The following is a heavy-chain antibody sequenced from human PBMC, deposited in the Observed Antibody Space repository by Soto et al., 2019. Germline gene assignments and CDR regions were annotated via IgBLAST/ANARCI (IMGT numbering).Heavy chain of an antibody. D-gene: IGHD3-10*01. V-gene: IGHV3-7*01. CDR1: GFTFSSYW. Sequence: PGGSLRLSCAASGFTFSSYWMSWFRQAPGKGLEWVANIKQDGSEKYYVDSVKGRFTISRDNAKNSLYLQMNSLRGEDTAVYYCARDETYYYSSGPVGGQGTLVTVS. CDR3: ARDETYYYSSGPV. CDR2: IKQDGSEK. J-gene: IGHJ4*02.